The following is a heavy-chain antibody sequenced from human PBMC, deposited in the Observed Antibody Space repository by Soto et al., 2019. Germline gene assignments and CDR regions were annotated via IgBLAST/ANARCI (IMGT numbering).Heavy chain of an antibody. Sequence: QVQLQESGPGLVKPSGTLSLTCAVSGGSISSSNWWSWVRHPPGKGLEWIGEIYHSGSTNYNPSLKSRVTILVDTSKNQFSLKLRSVTAADTDVYYCARMDSSGWPDAFDIWVQWTMVTVSS. CDR3: ARMDSSGWPDAFDI. D-gene: IGHD6-19*01. V-gene: IGHV4-4*02. J-gene: IGHJ3*02. CDR1: GGSISSSNW. CDR2: IYHSGST.